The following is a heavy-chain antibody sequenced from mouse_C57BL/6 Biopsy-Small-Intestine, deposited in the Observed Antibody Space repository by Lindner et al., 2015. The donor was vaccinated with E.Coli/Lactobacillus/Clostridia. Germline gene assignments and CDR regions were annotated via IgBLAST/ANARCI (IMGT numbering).Heavy chain of an antibody. CDR3: TREPSDSYYFDQ. D-gene: IGHD2-10*02. CDR1: EYTFTNYF. J-gene: IGHJ2*01. CDR2: TRPSGGVT. V-gene: IGHV1-53*01. Sequence: SVKVSCKASEYTFTNYFIHWVRQAPGQGLEWMGNTRPSGGVTIYAQNFQGRVTMTRDTSTSTVHMELSSLRSDDTAVYYCTREPSDSYYFDQWGQGTLVTVSS.